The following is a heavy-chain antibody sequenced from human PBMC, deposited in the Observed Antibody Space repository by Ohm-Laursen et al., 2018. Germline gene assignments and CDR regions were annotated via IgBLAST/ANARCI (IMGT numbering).Heavy chain of an antibody. CDR1: GGSISSYY. CDR2: IYYSGST. D-gene: IGHD6-19*01. CDR3: ARGTRYSSGWAALGP. V-gene: IGHV4-59*08. J-gene: IGHJ5*02. Sequence: SETLSLTCPVSGGSISSYYWSWIRQPPGKGLEWIGYIYYSGSTNYNPSLKSRVTISVDTSKNQFPLKLSSVTAADTAVYYCARGTRYSSGWAALGPWGQGTLVTVSS.